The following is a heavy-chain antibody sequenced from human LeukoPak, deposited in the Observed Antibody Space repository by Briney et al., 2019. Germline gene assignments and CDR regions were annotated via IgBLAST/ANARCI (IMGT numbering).Heavy chain of an antibody. J-gene: IGHJ3*02. CDR2: ISGSGGST. D-gene: IGHD6-19*01. Sequence: GGSLRLSCAASGFTFSSYAMSWVRQAPGKGLEWVSAISGSGGSTYYAASVKGRFTISRDNSKNTLYLQMNSLRAEDTAVYYCAKPSEDSSGWYDAFDIWGQGTMVTVSS. CDR1: GFTFSSYA. CDR3: AKPSEDSSGWYDAFDI. V-gene: IGHV3-23*01.